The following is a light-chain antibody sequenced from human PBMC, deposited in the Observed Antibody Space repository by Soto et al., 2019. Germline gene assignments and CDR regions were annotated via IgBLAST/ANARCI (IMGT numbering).Light chain of an antibody. Sequence: QSALTQPASVSGSPGQSITISCTGTSRDVGGYNDVSWYQQHPGKAPKLMIYEVSNRPSGVSNRFSGSKSGNTASLTISGLQAEDEADYYCSSYTSSSTLDVFGTGTKVTVL. CDR3: SSYTSSSTLDV. J-gene: IGLJ1*01. CDR1: SRDVGGYND. V-gene: IGLV2-14*01. CDR2: EVS.